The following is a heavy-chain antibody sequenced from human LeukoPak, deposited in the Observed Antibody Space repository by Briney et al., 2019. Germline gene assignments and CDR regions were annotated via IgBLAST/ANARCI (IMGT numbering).Heavy chain of an antibody. CDR2: ISSSGNTM. V-gene: IGHV3-48*03. D-gene: IGHD2-2*01. CDR3: ARRYCSSTSCTLDH. Sequence: GGSLRLSCAASGFTVSSYEMNWVRQAPGKGLEWVSYISSSGNTMYYADSVKGRFSISRDNAKNSLYLQMNSLRAEDTAVYYCARRYCSSTSCTLDHWGQGTLVTVSP. CDR1: GFTVSSYE. J-gene: IGHJ4*02.